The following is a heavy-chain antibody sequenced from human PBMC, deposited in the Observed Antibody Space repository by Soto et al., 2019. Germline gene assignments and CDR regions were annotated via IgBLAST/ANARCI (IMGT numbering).Heavy chain of an antibody. CDR2: IYYSGST. CDR1: GGSISRGGYY. D-gene: IGHD2-2*01. Sequence: PSETLSLTCTVSGGSISRGGYYWSWIRQHPGKGLEWFGYIYYSGSTYYNPSLKSRVTISVDRSKNQFSLKLSSVTAADTDVYYWARAGGDCSSTGCYDPPPSWFDPWGQGTLVTVSS. V-gene: IGHV4-31*03. J-gene: IGHJ5*02. CDR3: ARAGGDCSSTGCYDPPPSWFDP.